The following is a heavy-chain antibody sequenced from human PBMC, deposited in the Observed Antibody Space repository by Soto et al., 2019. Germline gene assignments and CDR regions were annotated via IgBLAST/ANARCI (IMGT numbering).Heavy chain of an antibody. Sequence: QVQLQESGPGLVKPSGTLSLTCAVSGGSISSTNWWSWVRQPPGKGLEWIGEIYHGGSTNYNPSLKRRVTISVDKSKNQFSLELSSVTAADTAVYYCARALSSKYYFNYWGQGTLVTVSS. CDR3: ARALSSKYYFNY. J-gene: IGHJ4*02. CDR2: IYHGGST. V-gene: IGHV4-4*02. CDR1: GGSISSTNW. D-gene: IGHD6-6*01.